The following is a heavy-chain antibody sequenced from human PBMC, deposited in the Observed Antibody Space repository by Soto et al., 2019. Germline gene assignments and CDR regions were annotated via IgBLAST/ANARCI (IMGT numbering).Heavy chain of an antibody. J-gene: IGHJ4*02. CDR2: VYYSGST. CDR1: GASIDSDY. Sequence: PSETLSLTCTVSGASIDSDYCTWIRQPPGKGLEWIGNVYYSGSTNYNPSLKSRLTISVDKSKNQFSLKLTSVTAADTAVYYCARDSRGVVTALDYWGQGTTVTVSS. V-gene: IGHV4-59*01. CDR3: ARDSRGVVTALDY. D-gene: IGHD2-21*02.